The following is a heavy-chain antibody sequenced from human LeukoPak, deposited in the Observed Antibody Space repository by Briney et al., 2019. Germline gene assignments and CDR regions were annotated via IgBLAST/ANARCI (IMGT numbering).Heavy chain of an antibody. CDR1: GYTFTTYD. Sequence: ASVKVSCKASGYTFTTYDINWVRQAPGQGLECMGWINPNSGNTGYAQKFQGRVTITWDTSINTVYMELSSLRYEDTAVYYCARGQVTSNWTLGNFDYWGQGTPVTVSS. J-gene: IGHJ4*02. CDR3: ARGQVTSNWTLGNFDY. V-gene: IGHV1-8*01. D-gene: IGHD1-1*01. CDR2: INPNSGNT.